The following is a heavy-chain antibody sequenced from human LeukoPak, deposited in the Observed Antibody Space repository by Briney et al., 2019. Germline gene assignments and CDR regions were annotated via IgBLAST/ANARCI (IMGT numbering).Heavy chain of an antibody. CDR3: ASGAVSYAFDI. J-gene: IGHJ3*02. V-gene: IGHV3-48*02. D-gene: IGHD4/OR15-4a*01. CDR2: ISRSSTTI. Sequence: GGSLRLSCAASGFTFSSYSMNWVRQAPGKGLEWLSYISRSSTTIYNADSVKGRFTISRDNAENSLYLQMNGLRDEDTAVYYCASGAVSYAFDIWGQGTMVTVSS. CDR1: GFTFSSYS.